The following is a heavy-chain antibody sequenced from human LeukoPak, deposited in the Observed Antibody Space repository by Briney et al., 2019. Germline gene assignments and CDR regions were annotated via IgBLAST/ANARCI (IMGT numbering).Heavy chain of an antibody. D-gene: IGHD6-6*01. CDR1: GGSISSNSYY. Sequence: SETLSLTCTVSGGSISSNSYYWGWIRQPPGKGLEWIGSIYYSGSTYYNPSLKSRVTISVDTSKNQFSLKLSSVTAADTAVYYCVGAAASIAAPDAFDIWGQGTMVTVSS. CDR2: IYYSGST. V-gene: IGHV4-39*07. CDR3: VGAAASIAAPDAFDI. J-gene: IGHJ3*02.